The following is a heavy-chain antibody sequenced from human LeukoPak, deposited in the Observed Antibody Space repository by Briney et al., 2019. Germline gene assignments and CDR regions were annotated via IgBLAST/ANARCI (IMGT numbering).Heavy chain of an antibody. CDR2: IEQDGSDI. V-gene: IGHV3-7*01. J-gene: IGHJ4*02. CDR3: ARVTPWGYFDY. Sequence: GGSLRLSCAASGFTFSNYWMTRFRQAPGKGLERVASIEQDGSDIHYVDSVKGRFTISRDNAKNSVYLQMNSLRVEDTAVYYCARVTPWGYFDYWGQGTLVTVSS. D-gene: IGHD1-26*01. CDR1: GFTFSNYW.